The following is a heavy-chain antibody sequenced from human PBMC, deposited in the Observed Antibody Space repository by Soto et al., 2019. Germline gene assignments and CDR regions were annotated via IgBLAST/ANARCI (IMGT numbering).Heavy chain of an antibody. Sequence: EVQLVESGGGLVKPGGSLRLSCAASGFTFSSYSMNWVRQAPGKGLEWVSSISSSSSYIYYADSVKGRFTISRDNAKNSLYLQMNSPRAEGTAVYYCARTSPIILLWFGEGMDVWGQGTTVTVSS. D-gene: IGHD3-10*01. CDR1: GFTFSSYS. CDR2: ISSSSSYI. CDR3: ARTSPIILLWFGEGMDV. J-gene: IGHJ6*02. V-gene: IGHV3-21*01.